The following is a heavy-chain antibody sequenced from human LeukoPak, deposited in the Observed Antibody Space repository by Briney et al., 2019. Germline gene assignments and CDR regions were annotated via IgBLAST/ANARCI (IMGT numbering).Heavy chain of an antibody. Sequence: GGSLRLSCAASGFTFSSYVMSWVRQAPGKGLEWLSTINGSGGSTYYADSVKGRFTISRDNSKNTLYLQMNSLRAEDTAIYYCEKEKNVIVGATDGFDYWGQGTLVTVSS. CDR3: EKEKNVIVGATDGFDY. J-gene: IGHJ4*02. CDR1: GFTFSSYV. V-gene: IGHV3-23*01. D-gene: IGHD1-26*01. CDR2: INGSGGST.